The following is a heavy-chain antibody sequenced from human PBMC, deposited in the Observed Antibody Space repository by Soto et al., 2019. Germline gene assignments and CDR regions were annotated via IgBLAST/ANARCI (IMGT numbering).Heavy chain of an antibody. D-gene: IGHD6-25*01. CDR2: VYFSGGNS. CDR3: AYGSSSAWIDK. CDR1: GDSSRGYHCY. J-gene: IGHJ4*02. Sequence: SETLSLTCSVSGDSSRGYHCYWGWIRQAPGKGLEWVGSVYFSGGNSYYNPSLESRVTISVDTSYNKFFLRLNSVTAADTAVYFCAYGSSSAWIDKWGQGTLVTVSS. V-gene: IGHV4-39*01.